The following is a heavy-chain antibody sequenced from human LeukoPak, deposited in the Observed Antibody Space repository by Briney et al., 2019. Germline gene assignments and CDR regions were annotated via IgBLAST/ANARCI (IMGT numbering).Heavy chain of an antibody. J-gene: IGHJ4*02. CDR1: GGTFSSYA. V-gene: IGHV1-69*13. Sequence: SVKVSCKASGGTFSSYAISWVRQAPGQGLEWMGGIIPIFGTANYAQKFQGRVTITADESTSTAYMELSSLRSEDTAVYYCASDTYYYDSSGYYILSYWGQGTLVTVSS. CDR3: ASDTYYYDSSGYYILSY. CDR2: IIPIFGTA. D-gene: IGHD3-22*01.